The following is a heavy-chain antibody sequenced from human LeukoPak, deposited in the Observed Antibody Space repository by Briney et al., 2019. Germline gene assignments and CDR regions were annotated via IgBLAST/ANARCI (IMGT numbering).Heavy chain of an antibody. J-gene: IGHJ4*02. D-gene: IGHD5-18*01. CDR1: GFTFSSAW. CDR3: ARDLSGVTGYTYGRGIDY. V-gene: IGHV3-15*01. CDR2: IKAKTDGGAT. Sequence: PGGSLRLSCAASGFTFSSAWMTWVRQAPGKGLEWLGRIKAKTDGGATDYAAPVKGRFTISRDDSKNTLYLQMNSLRAEDTAVYYCARDLSGVTGYTYGRGIDYWGQGTLVTVSS.